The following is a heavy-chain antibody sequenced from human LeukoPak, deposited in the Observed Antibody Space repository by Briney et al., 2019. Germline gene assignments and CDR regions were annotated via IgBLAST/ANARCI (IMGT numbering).Heavy chain of an antibody. CDR2: INNSGST. D-gene: IGHD2-21*01. V-gene: IGHV4-59*08. Sequence: SETLSLTCAVYGGSFSGYYWSWIRQPPGKGLEWIGYINNSGSTNYNPSLKSRVTISVDTSRNQLSLKLSSVTAADTAVYYCARHLAARLGGARFSDYWGQGTLVTVSS. CDR3: ARHLAARLGGARFSDY. J-gene: IGHJ4*02. CDR1: GGSFSGYY.